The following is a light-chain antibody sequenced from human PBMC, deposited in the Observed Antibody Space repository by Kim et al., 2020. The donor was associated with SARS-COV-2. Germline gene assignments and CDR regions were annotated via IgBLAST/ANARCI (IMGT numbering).Light chain of an antibody. J-gene: IGKJ1*01. V-gene: IGKV1-13*02. CDR1: QGISSA. CDR2: GAS. Sequence: SASVGDRVSITCRASQGISSALAWYQQKPGKAPKLLIYGASSLESAVPSRFSGSGSGTEFTLTISSLKPDDVATYYCQQYSIYWTFGQGTKVDIK. CDR3: QQYSIYWT.